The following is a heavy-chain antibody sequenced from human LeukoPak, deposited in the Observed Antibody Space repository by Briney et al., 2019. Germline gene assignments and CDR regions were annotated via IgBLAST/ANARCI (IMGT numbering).Heavy chain of an antibody. CDR2: INTDGST. CDR1: GFTFRSYW. J-gene: IGHJ6*03. D-gene: IGHD3-3*01. Sequence: PGGSLRLSCAASGFTFRSYWMHWVRQAPGKGLVWVSRINTDGSTTYADSVKGRFTISRDNAKNSLYLQMNSLRAEDTAVYYCARVLRFLEWVPHYYMDVWGKGTTVTVSS. V-gene: IGHV3-74*01. CDR3: ARVLRFLEWVPHYYMDV.